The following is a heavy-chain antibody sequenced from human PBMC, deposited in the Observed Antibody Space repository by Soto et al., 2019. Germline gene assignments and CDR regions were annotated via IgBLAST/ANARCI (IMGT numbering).Heavy chain of an antibody. CDR2: IDPSDSYT. Sequence: ESLKISCKGSGYSFTSYWISWVRQMPGKGLEWMGRIDPSDSYTNYSPSFQGHVTISADKSISTAYLQWSSLKASDTAMYYCARHSSSWGNYYYGLDVWVQGATRTVS. CDR1: GYSFTSYW. D-gene: IGHD6-13*01. V-gene: IGHV5-10-1*01. CDR3: ARHSSSWGNYYYGLDV. J-gene: IGHJ6*02.